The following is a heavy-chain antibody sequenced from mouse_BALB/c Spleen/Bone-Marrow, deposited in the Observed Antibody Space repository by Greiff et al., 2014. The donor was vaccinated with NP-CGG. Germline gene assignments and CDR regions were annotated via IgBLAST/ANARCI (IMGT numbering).Heavy chain of an antibody. CDR2: IDPASGNT. CDR1: GFNIKDTF. Sequence: EVQLEQSGPDLVKPGASLKFSCTTSGFNIKDTFMHWVKQRPEQGLEWIGRIDPASGNTKYDPKFQGKATITADTSSNKVSLQLSGLTSEVTTVYSCAENAPFSFRGPVTLFTVSA. J-gene: IGHJ3*01. CDR3: AENAPFSF. V-gene: IGHV14-3*02.